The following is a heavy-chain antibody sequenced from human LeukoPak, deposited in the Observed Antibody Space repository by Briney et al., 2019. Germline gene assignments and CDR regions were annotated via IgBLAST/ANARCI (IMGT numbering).Heavy chain of an antibody. CDR2: IYYSGST. CDR3: ARGMGYYDSSGYFDY. Sequence: SETLSLTCTVSGGSISSYYWSWIRQPPGKGLEWIGYIYYSGSTNYNPSLKSRVTISVDTSKNQFSLKLSSVTAADTAVYYCARGMGYYDSSGYFDYWGQGTLVTVSS. CDR1: GGSISSYY. J-gene: IGHJ4*02. D-gene: IGHD3-22*01. V-gene: IGHV4-59*08.